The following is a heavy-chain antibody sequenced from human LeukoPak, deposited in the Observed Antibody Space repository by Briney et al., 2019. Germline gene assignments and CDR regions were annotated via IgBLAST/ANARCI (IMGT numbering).Heavy chain of an antibody. CDR2: ISGSGGST. D-gene: IGHD3-3*01. CDR1: GFTFSSYA. J-gene: IGHJ6*02. CDR3: AKGTNYDFWSGYSSYYYYYYGMDV. Sequence: AGGSLRLSCAASGFTFSSYAMSWVRQAPGKGLEWVSAISGSGGSTYYADSMKGRFTISRDNSKNTLYLQMNSLRAEDTAVYYCAKGTNYDFWSGYSSYYYYYYGMDVWGQGTTVTVSS. V-gene: IGHV3-23*01.